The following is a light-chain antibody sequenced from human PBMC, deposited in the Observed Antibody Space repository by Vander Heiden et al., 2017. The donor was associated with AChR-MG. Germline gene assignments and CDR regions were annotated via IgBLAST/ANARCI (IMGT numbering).Light chain of an antibody. CDR1: SSNFGSNY. J-gene: IGLJ1*01. CDR2: RNN. V-gene: IGLV1-47*01. Sequence: QSVLTQPPSASGTPGQRVTISCSGSSSNFGSNYVYWYQQLPGTAPKLLIYRNNQRPSGVPDRFSGSKSGTSASLAISGLRSEDEADYYCAAWDDSLSYVFGTGTKVTVL. CDR3: AAWDDSLSYV.